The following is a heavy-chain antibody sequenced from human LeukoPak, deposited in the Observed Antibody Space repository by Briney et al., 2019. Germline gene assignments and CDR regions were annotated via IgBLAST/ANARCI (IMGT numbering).Heavy chain of an antibody. CDR1: GYTFTGYY. D-gene: IGHD6-19*01. Sequence: ASVKVSCKASGYTFTGYYMHWVRQAPGQGLEWMGWINPNSGGTNYAQKFRGRVTMTRDTSISTAYMELSRLRSDDTAVYYCATVAGTLLYMDVWGKGTTVTASS. CDR2: INPNSGGT. J-gene: IGHJ6*03. V-gene: IGHV1-2*02. CDR3: ATVAGTLLYMDV.